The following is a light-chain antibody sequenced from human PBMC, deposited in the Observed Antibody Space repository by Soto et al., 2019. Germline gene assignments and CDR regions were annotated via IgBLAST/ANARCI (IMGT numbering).Light chain of an antibody. J-gene: IGLJ1*01. CDR2: DVS. Sequence: QSVLTQPASVSGSPGQSITISCSGTSSDVGGYNFVSWYQVHPGKAPRLILYDVSSRPSGVSYRFSGSKSANTASLNISRLQAGDEADYYCSSYTSSSTYVFGTGTKVTVL. CDR3: SSYTSSSTYV. CDR1: SSDVGGYNF. V-gene: IGLV2-14*03.